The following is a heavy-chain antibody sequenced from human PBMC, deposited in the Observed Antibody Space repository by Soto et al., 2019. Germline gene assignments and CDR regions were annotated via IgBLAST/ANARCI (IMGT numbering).Heavy chain of an antibody. CDR2: ISGNNGNT. V-gene: IGHV1-18*01. J-gene: IGHJ3*02. CDR1: GYNFNNYG. D-gene: IGHD2-21*02. CDR3: VRRVVTTLDDAFDI. Sequence: QVPLVQSGPEVKKPGASVTLSCKASGYNFNNYGISWVRQAPGQGLEWMGWISGNNGNTKYGQKFQGRVSLTTDSSTSTAYMEMRSLRSDGTADYYCVRRVVTTLDDAFDIWGPGTRVTVSS.